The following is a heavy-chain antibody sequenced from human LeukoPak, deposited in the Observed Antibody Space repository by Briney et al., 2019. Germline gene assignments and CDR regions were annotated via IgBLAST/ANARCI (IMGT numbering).Heavy chain of an antibody. CDR1: GYSISSGYY. CDR3: ARHWNYYDTSQSDP. V-gene: IGHV4-38-2*01. Sequence: PSETLSLTCAVSGYSISSGYYWGWIRQPTGKGLEWIGSVYHSGSTYYNPSLKSRVTISVDTSKNQFSLKLSSVTAADTAVYYCARHWNYYDTSQSDPWGQGTLVTVSS. CDR2: VYHSGST. D-gene: IGHD3-22*01. J-gene: IGHJ5*02.